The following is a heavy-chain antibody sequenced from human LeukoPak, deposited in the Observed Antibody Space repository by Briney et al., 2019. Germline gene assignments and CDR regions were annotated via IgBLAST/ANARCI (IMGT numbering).Heavy chain of an antibody. D-gene: IGHD5-24*01. Sequence: SETLSLTCTVSGVSISSSSYYWGWIRQPPGKGLEWIGSIYYSGSTYYNPSLKSRVTISVDTSKNQFSLRLSSVTAADTAVYYCARHIGRDGYGPTFDYWGQGTLVTVSS. CDR1: GVSISSSSYY. CDR2: IYYSGST. V-gene: IGHV4-39*01. CDR3: ARHIGRDGYGPTFDY. J-gene: IGHJ4*02.